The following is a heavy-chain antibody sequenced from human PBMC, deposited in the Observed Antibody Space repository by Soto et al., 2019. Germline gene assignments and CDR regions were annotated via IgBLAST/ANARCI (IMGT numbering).Heavy chain of an antibody. CDR2: ISGGGDTT. CDR1: GFTFSNYA. V-gene: IGHV3-23*01. J-gene: IGHJ4*02. D-gene: IGHD2-15*01. Sequence: EVQLLESGGGLVQPGGSLRVSCAASGFTFSNYAMSWVRQAPGKGLEWVSAISGGGDTTYYADSVKGRFTISRDNSKNTLYLQRNSLRAEDTSLYDCAKTLPATNYLGQGTLVTVSS. CDR3: AKTLPATNY.